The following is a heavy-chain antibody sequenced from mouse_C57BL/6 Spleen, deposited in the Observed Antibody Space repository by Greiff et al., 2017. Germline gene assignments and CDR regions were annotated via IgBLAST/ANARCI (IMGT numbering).Heavy chain of an antibody. V-gene: IGHV1-5*01. Sequence: VQLKESGTVLARPGASVKMSCKTSGYTFTSYWMHWVKQRPGQGLEWIFAIYPGHIDTSYNQKFKGKAKLTAVTSASTAYMELSSLTNEDSAVYSCTRQDYSNSSFAYWGQGTLVTVSA. D-gene: IGHD2-5*01. CDR1: GYTFTSYW. CDR3: TRQDYSNSSFAY. J-gene: IGHJ3*01. CDR2: IYPGHIDT.